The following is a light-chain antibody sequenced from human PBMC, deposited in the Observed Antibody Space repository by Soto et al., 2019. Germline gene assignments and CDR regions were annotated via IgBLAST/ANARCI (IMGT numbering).Light chain of an antibody. CDR3: SSYTSSSTYV. J-gene: IGLJ1*01. CDR2: EVS. CDR1: SSDVGGYIY. Sequence: QSVLTQPASVSGSPGQSIAISCTGTSSDVGGYIYVSWYQHHPGKAPKLMIYEVSNRPSGVSNRFSGSKSGNTASPTISGLQAEDEADYYCSSYTSSSTYVFGTGTKVTVL. V-gene: IGLV2-14*01.